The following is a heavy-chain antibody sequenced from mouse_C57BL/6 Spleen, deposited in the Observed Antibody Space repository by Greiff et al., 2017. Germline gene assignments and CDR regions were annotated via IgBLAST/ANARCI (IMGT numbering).Heavy chain of an antibody. CDR1: GYAFSSSW. CDR3: ARAGYYGRGGYFDV. J-gene: IGHJ1*03. CDR2: IYPGDGDT. D-gene: IGHD1-1*01. V-gene: IGHV1-82*01. Sequence: QVQLQQSGPELVKPGASVKISCKASGYAFSSSWMNWVKQRPGKGLEWIGRIYPGDGDTNYNGKFKGKATLTADKSSSTAYMQLSSLTSEDSAVYFWARAGYYGRGGYFDVWGTGTTVTVSS.